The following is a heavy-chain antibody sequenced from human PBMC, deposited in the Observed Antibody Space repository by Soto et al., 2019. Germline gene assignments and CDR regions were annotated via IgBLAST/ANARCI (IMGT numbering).Heavy chain of an antibody. CDR1: GYSFTSYW. CDR3: ARHKRASDDFWSGYHGPLDY. Sequence: GESLKISCKGSGYSFTSYWISWVRQMPGKGLEWMGRIDPSDSYTNYSPSFQGHVTISADKSISTAYLQWSSLKASDTAMYYCARHKRASDDFWSGYHGPLDYWGQGTLVTVSS. J-gene: IGHJ4*02. CDR2: IDPSDSYT. V-gene: IGHV5-10-1*01. D-gene: IGHD3-3*01.